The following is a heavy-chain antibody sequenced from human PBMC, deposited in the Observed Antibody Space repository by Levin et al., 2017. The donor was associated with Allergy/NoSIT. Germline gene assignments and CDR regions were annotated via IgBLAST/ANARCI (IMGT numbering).Heavy chain of an antibody. V-gene: IGHV5-51*01. CDR2: IYPDDSDK. CDR3: ARQAYGSGSYRDYWYFDL. D-gene: IGHD3-10*01. Sequence: KRGESLKISCKGSGYSFTSYWIGWVRQMPGKGLEWMGIIYPDDSDKTYSPSFQGQVIISVDKSITTAYLQWNSLKASDTAMYYCARQAYGSGSYRDYWYFDLWGRGTLVTVSS. J-gene: IGHJ2*01. CDR1: GYSFTSYW.